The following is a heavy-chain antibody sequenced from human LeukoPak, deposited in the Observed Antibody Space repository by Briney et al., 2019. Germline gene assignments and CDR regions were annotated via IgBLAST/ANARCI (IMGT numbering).Heavy chain of an antibody. CDR3: ARGGLPYSYGPHDAFDI. Sequence: SETLSLTCTVPGGSISSGSYYWSWIRQPAGKGLEWIGRIYTSGSTNYNPSLKSRVTISVDTSKNQFSLKLSSVTAADTAVYYCARGGLPYSYGPHDAFDIWGQGTMVTISS. CDR1: GGSISSGSYY. CDR2: IYTSGST. J-gene: IGHJ3*02. D-gene: IGHD5-18*01. V-gene: IGHV4-61*02.